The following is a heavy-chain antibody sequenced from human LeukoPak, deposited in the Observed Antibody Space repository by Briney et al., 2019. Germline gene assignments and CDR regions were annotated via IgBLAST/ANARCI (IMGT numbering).Heavy chain of an antibody. Sequence: GGSLRLSCAASGFIFNSYGMHWVRQAPGKGLEWVSGISGSGGDTHYAESVKGRFTISRDNSKNTLYLQMNSLRAEDTAVYFCAVHMTGASRDYWGQGTLLTVSS. CDR3: AVHMTGASRDY. D-gene: IGHD1-26*01. J-gene: IGHJ4*02. V-gene: IGHV3-23*01. CDR2: ISGSGGDT. CDR1: GFIFNSYG.